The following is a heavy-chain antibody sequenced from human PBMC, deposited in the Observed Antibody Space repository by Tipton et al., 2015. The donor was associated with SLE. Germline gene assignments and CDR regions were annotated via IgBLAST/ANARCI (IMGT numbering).Heavy chain of an antibody. CDR3: ARDRGGSSWGGDWFDP. Sequence: LRLSCTVSGGSISSYYWSWIRQPAGKGLEWIGRIYTSGSTNYNPSLKSRVTMSVDTSKNQFSLKLSSVTAADTAVYYCARDRGGSSWGGDWFDPWGQGTLVTVSS. D-gene: IGHD6-13*01. V-gene: IGHV4-4*07. J-gene: IGHJ5*02. CDR2: IYTSGST. CDR1: GGSISSYY.